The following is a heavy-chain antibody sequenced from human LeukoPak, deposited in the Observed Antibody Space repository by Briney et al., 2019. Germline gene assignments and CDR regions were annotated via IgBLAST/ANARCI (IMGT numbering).Heavy chain of an antibody. CDR2: ISYDGSNK. CDR3: ARATGTNLFDY. Sequence: GGSLRLSCAASGFTFSSYAMHWVRQAPGKGLEWVAVISYDGSNKYYADSVKGRFTISRDNSKNTLYLQMNSLRAEDTAVYYCARATGTNLFDYWGQGTLVTVSS. J-gene: IGHJ4*02. V-gene: IGHV3-30-3*01. CDR1: GFTFSSYA. D-gene: IGHD1-7*01.